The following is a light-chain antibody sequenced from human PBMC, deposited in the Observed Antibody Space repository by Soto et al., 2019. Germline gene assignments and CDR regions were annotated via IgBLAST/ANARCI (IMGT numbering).Light chain of an antibody. V-gene: IGKV3-20*01. CDR2: DAS. J-gene: IGKJ4*01. Sequence: EIVLTQSPGTLSLSPGERATLSCRASQTVATNYLAWYQPQPGQAPRLLIYDASTRATGIPDRLTGSGSASDFPLTINRLVPEDFAVYYCQQYASAPLTFGGGTKVEIK. CDR1: QTVATNY. CDR3: QQYASAPLT.